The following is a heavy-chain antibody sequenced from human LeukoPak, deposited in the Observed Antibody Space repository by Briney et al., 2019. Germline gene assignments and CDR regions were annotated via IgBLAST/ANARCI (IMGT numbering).Heavy chain of an antibody. CDR3: ARHGPSSSWYDYYYYYMDV. CDR1: GGSISSSSYY. Sequence: AETLSLTCTVSGGSISSSSYYWGWIRQPPGKGLEWIGSIYYSGSTYYNPSLKSRVTISVDTSKNQFSLKLSSVTAADPAVYYCARHGPSSSWYDYYYYYMDVWGKGTTVTVSS. J-gene: IGHJ6*03. V-gene: IGHV4-39*01. CDR2: IYYSGST. D-gene: IGHD6-13*01.